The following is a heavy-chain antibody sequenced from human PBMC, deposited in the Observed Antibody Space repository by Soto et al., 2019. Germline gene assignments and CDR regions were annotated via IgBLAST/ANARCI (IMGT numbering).Heavy chain of an antibody. D-gene: IGHD2-15*01. V-gene: IGHV4-34*10. Sequence: SETLSLTCAVYGGSFRGYFWSWIRQPPGKGLEWIGEINHSGITSYSPSLGSRVTTSVDTPKNQFSLRLRSVTAADTAIYYCARRFCSDSYCSYFDYWGQGSLVTVSS. CDR2: INHSGIT. CDR1: GGSFRGYF. CDR3: ARRFCSDSYCSYFDY. J-gene: IGHJ4*02.